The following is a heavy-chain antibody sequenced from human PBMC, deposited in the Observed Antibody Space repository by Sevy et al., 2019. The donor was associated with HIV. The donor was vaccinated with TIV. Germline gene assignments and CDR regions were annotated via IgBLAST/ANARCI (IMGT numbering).Heavy chain of an antibody. D-gene: IGHD4-17*01. CDR1: GFKFSSYW. Sequence: GGSLRLSCAASGFKFSSYWMHWVRQAPAKGLVWVSRISSDGSITNYADSVKGRFTFSRDNAKNTVYLQMNSLRVEDTALYYCARAESVSTRNAMDVWGQGTTVTVSS. CDR3: ARAESVSTRNAMDV. CDR2: ISSDGSIT. V-gene: IGHV3-74*01. J-gene: IGHJ6*02.